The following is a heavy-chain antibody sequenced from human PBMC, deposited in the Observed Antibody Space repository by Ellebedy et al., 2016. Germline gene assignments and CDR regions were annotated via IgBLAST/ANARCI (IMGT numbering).Heavy chain of an antibody. D-gene: IGHD1-26*01. CDR3: AREAEYSGSYLDY. CDR1: GGTFSSYA. Sequence: SVKVSXXASGGTFSSYAISWVRQAPGQGLEWMGGIIPIFGTANYAQKFQGRVTITADESTSTAYMELSSLRSEDTAVYYCAREAEYSGSYLDYWGQGTLVTVSS. J-gene: IGHJ4*02. CDR2: IIPIFGTA. V-gene: IGHV1-69*13.